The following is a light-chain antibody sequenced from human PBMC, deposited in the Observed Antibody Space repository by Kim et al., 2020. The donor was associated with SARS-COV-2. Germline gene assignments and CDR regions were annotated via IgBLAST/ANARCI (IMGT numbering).Light chain of an antibody. CDR2: RKS. J-gene: IGKJ1*01. V-gene: IGKV3-20*01. CDR1: QGCDYCS. CDR3: HQYDLPPWT. Sequence: PGERTHLSRRARQGCDYCSFTLYSHKPCHAPRPPIYRKSHRATCIPDRVRWRGSETDFTLSISRLEPEDFAVFYCHQYDLPPWTFGQGTKVDIK.